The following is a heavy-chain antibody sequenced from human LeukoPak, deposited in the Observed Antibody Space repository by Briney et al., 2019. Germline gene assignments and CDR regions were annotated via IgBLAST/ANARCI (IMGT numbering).Heavy chain of an antibody. CDR1: GGTFSSYA. CDR2: IIPIFGTA. CDR3: ARGGVVTAIGVDY. J-gene: IGHJ4*02. V-gene: IGHV1-69*05. D-gene: IGHD2-21*02. Sequence: ASVKVSCKASGGTFSSYAISWVRQAPGQGLEWMGGIIPIFGTANYAQKFQGRVTITTDESTSTAYMELSSLRAEDMAVYYCARGGVVTAIGVDYWGQGALVTVSS.